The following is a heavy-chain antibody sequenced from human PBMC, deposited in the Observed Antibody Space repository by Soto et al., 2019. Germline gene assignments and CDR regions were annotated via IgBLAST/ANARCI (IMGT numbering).Heavy chain of an antibody. D-gene: IGHD3-3*01. Sequence: GGSLRLSCASSGFTFSSYGMHWVRQAPGKGLEWVAVISYDGSNKYYADSVKGRFTISRDNSKNTLYLQMNSLRAEDTAVYYCAKDPGGQIRFLEWSPYMLSMGLYYYYGMDVWGQGTTVTVSS. CDR3: AKDPGGQIRFLEWSPYMLSMGLYYYYGMDV. J-gene: IGHJ6*02. V-gene: IGHV3-30*18. CDR2: ISYDGSNK. CDR1: GFTFSSYG.